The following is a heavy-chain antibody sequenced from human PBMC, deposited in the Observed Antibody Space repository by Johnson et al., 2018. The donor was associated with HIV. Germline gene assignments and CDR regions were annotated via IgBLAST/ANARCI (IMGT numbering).Heavy chain of an antibody. CDR2: ISRDGGSI. CDR1: GFTFGDYA. Sequence: EVQLVESGGGVVQPGGSLRLSCAASGFTFGDYAMHWVRQAPGKGLEWVAGISRDGGSIYYEDSVKGRFPISRDNAKNSLYLQMNSLRAEDTALYYCARIERSLLWYDAFDIWGQGTMVTVSS. D-gene: IGHD3-10*01. V-gene: IGHV3-9*01. J-gene: IGHJ3*02. CDR3: ARIERSLLWYDAFDI.